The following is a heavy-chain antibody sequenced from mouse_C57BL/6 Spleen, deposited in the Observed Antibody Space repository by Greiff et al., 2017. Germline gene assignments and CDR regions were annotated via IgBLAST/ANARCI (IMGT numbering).Heavy chain of an antibody. Sequence: EVQLQQSGPELVKPGASVKISCKASGYTFTDYYMNWVKQSHGKSLEWIGDINPNNGGTSYNQKFKGKATLTVDKSSSTAYMELRSLTSEDSAVYYCVGFTTVVAYPFDYWGQGTTLTVSS. CDR2: INPNNGGT. CDR1: GYTFTDYY. J-gene: IGHJ2*01. CDR3: VGFTTVVAYPFDY. D-gene: IGHD1-1*01. V-gene: IGHV1-26*01.